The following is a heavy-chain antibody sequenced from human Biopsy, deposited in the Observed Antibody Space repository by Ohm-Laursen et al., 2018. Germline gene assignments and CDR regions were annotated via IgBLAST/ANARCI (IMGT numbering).Heavy chain of an antibody. CDR3: VLSSFDY. V-gene: IGHV1-46*01. CDR2: INPGGNST. CDR1: GYTFTTYY. J-gene: IGHJ4*02. Sequence: ASVKASCKASGYTFTTYYIHWGRQAPGQGLEWMGIINPGGNSTAYTQNFQGRVTMTWYTSTTTVYMELSSLRSEDTTVYYCVLSSFDYWGQGTLVTVPS.